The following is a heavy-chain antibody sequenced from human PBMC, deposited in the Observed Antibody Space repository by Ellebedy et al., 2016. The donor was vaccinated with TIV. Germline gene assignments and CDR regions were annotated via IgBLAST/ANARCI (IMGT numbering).Heavy chain of an antibody. V-gene: IGHV3-23*01. CDR3: ARGGNRYCSSTSCYATFDY. CDR1: GFTFSGYA. D-gene: IGHD2-2*01. CDR2: ISATAAST. J-gene: IGHJ4*02. Sequence: GGSLRLXXAASGFTFSGYAMTWVRQAPGKGLEWVSTISATAASTYYADAVRGRFTISRDNSKNTLYLQMNSLRAEDTAVYYCARGGNRYCSSTSCYATFDYWGQGTLVTVSS.